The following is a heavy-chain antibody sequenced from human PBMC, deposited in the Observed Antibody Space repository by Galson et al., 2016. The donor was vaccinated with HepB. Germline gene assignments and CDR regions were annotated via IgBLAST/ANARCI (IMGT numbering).Heavy chain of an antibody. V-gene: IGHV3-23*01. CDR3: AKGRRWLQYEATEFDS. CDR2: ISGGGGTP. Sequence: SLRLSCAASGFTFSSYAMSWVRQAPGKGLEWVSGISGGGGTPSYADSAKGRSTISRVNSNNTLYLQLNSLRAEDTAVYYCAKGRRWLQYEATEFDSWGQGTLVTVSS. J-gene: IGHJ4*02. CDR1: GFTFSSYA. D-gene: IGHD5-24*01.